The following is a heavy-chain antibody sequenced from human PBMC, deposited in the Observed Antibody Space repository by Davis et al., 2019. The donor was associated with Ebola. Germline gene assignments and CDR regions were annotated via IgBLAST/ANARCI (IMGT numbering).Heavy chain of an antibody. CDR3: ARYSSSWLHYYGMDV. D-gene: IGHD6-13*01. CDR2: IYYSGST. Sequence: SETLSLTCTVSGGSISSSSYYWGWIRQPPGKGLEWIGSIYYSGSTHYNPSLKTRVTISVDTSKNQFSLKLSSVTAAATAVYYCARYSSSWLHYYGMDVWGQGTTVTASS. V-gene: IGHV4-39*01. J-gene: IGHJ6*02. CDR1: GGSISSSSYY.